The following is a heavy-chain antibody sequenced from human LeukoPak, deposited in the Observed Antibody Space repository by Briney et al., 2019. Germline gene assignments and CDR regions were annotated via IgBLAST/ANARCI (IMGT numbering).Heavy chain of an antibody. CDR1: GYTFTSYY. J-gene: IGHJ5*02. D-gene: IGHD3-10*01. CDR3: ARDPVRGVPTGWFDP. Sequence: ASVKVSCKASGYTFTSYYMHWVRQAPGQGLEWMGIINPSGGSTSYAQKFQGRVTMTRDTSTSTVYMELSSLRSEDTAVYYCARDPVRGVPTGWFDPWGQGTLVTVSS. CDR2: INPSGGST. V-gene: IGHV1-46*01.